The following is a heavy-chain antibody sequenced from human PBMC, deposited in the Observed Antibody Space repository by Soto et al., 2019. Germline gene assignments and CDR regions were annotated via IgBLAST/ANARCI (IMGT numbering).Heavy chain of an antibody. Sequence: GGSLRLSCAASGFTFSSYAMHWVHQAPGKGLEWVSYISSSSSTIYYADSVKGRFTISRDNAKNSLYLQMNSLRAEDTAVYYCARDHDGDLKKFDYWGQGTLVTVSS. J-gene: IGHJ4*02. CDR1: GFTFSSYA. CDR2: ISSSSSTI. CDR3: ARDHDGDLKKFDY. V-gene: IGHV3-48*01. D-gene: IGHD4-17*01.